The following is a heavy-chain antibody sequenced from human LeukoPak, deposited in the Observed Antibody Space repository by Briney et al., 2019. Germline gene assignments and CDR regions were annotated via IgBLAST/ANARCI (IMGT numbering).Heavy chain of an antibody. Sequence: TGGSLRLSCAASGFTISGYWMHWVRQAPGKGLEWVAVIWYDGSNKYYADSVKGRFTISRDNSKNMVYLEMNSLRAEDTAMYYCARDRVGYCASISCFTFDNWGQGTLVTVSS. CDR3: ARDRVGYCASISCFTFDN. V-gene: IGHV3-33*08. D-gene: IGHD2-2*01. CDR1: GFTISGYW. CDR2: IWYDGSNK. J-gene: IGHJ4*02.